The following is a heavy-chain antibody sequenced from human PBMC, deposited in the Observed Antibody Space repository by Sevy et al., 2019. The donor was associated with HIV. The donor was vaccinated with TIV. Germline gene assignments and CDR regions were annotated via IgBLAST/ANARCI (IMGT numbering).Heavy chain of an antibody. CDR2: ISWNSGSI. Sequence: GGSLRLSCAASGFTFDDYAMHWVRQAPGKGLEWVSAISWNSGSIGYSDSLKGRFTISRDKSKNSLYLQMNSLRAEDTAFYYCAKDRAMYFDSWSGAAIDSWGQGTLVTVSS. CDR1: GFTFDDYA. D-gene: IGHD3-3*01. CDR3: AKDRAMYFDSWSGAAIDS. V-gene: IGHV3-9*01. J-gene: IGHJ4*02.